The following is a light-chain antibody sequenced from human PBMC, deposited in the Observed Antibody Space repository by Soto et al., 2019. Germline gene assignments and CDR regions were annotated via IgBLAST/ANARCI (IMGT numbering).Light chain of an antibody. CDR3: SSYTSSSTLSV. Sequence: SVLTQLASGNGPPGQSLSITSTGTSSDVGGYNYVSWYQQHPGKAPKLMIYDVRNRPSGVSNRFSGSKSGNTASLTISGLQAEDEADYYCSSYTSSSTLSVFRTGTKVTVL. V-gene: IGLV2-14*01. CDR2: DVR. J-gene: IGLJ1*01. CDR1: SSDVGGYNY.